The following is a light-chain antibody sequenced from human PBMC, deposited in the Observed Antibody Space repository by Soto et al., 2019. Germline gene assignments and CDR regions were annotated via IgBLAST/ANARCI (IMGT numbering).Light chain of an antibody. Sequence: EIVLTQSPGTLSLSPGERASLSCRASQSVSSSYLAWYQQKPGQAPRLLIYVASSRATGIPDRFSGSGSGTDFTLTISRLEPEDFAVYFCQQYGRSPLTFGGGTKVEIK. CDR2: VAS. V-gene: IGKV3-20*01. J-gene: IGKJ4*01. CDR3: QQYGRSPLT. CDR1: QSVSSSY.